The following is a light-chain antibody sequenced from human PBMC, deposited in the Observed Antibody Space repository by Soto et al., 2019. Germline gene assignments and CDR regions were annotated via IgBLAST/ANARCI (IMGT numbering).Light chain of an antibody. CDR1: SSNIGNNY. J-gene: IGLJ3*02. CDR2: ENN. CDR3: GTWDSSLSVWV. Sequence: QSVLTQPPSVSAAPGQKVTISCSGSSSNIGNNYVSWYQQLPGTAPKLLIYENNKRPSGIPDRFSGSKSGTSATLGITGLQTGDEADYYCGTWDSSLSVWVFGGWTKLTVL. V-gene: IGLV1-51*02.